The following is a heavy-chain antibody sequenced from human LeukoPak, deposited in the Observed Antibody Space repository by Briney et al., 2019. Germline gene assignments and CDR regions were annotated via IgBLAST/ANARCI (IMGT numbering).Heavy chain of an antibody. V-gene: IGHV4-38-2*02. CDR3: ARSHYDILTGYYNNWFDP. Sequence: PSETLSLTCTVSGYSISSGYYWGWIRQPPGKGLEWIGSIYHSGSTYYNPSLKSRATISVDTSNNQFSLKLSSVTAADTAVDYCARSHYDILTGYYNNWFDPWGQGTLVTVSS. CDR1: GYSISSGYY. D-gene: IGHD3-9*01. J-gene: IGHJ5*02. CDR2: IYHSGST.